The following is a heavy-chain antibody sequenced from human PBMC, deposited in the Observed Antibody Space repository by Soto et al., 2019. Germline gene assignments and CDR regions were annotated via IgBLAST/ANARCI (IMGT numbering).Heavy chain of an antibody. J-gene: IGHJ4*02. Sequence: QLQLQESGPGLVKASETLSLTCTVSGYSISSSSYYWGWIRQPPGKGLEWIGNIYYNGNTYYNPSLKSRVTLSVDTSKNQFSLKLSSVTAADTAVYYCARQVGPFDYWGQGTLVTVSS. CDR1: GYSISSSSYY. CDR3: ARQVGPFDY. CDR2: IYYNGNT. V-gene: IGHV4-39*01. D-gene: IGHD1-26*01.